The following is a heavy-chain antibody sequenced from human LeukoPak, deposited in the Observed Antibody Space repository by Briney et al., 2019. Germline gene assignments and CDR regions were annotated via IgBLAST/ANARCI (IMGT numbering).Heavy chain of an antibody. V-gene: IGHV3-48*04. CDR2: ISATGGTI. CDR3: ARDPGFWSGSPLYYFDY. Sequence: GGSLRLSCAASGFTFSSYSMNWVRQAPWKGLEWVSYISATGGTIYYADSVKGRFPISRDNAKNSLYLQMNSLRAEDTAVHYCARDPGFWSGSPLYYFDYWGQGTLVTVSS. J-gene: IGHJ4*02. CDR1: GFTFSSYS. D-gene: IGHD3-3*01.